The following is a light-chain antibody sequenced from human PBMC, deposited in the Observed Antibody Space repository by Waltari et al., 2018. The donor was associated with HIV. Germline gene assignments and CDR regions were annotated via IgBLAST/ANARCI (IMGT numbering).Light chain of an antibody. CDR3: ASWDDSLNGVI. CDR1: GSNIGTRP. J-gene: IGLJ2*01. V-gene: IGLV1-44*01. CDR2: RSD. Sequence: QSVLTQPPSASGTPGQRVTISCSGSGSNIGTRPVNWYQQLAGPAPQFLIYRSDLRPSGVPHRFSGSKSATSASLAISGLQSEDEATYYCASWDDSLNGVIFGGGTELTVL.